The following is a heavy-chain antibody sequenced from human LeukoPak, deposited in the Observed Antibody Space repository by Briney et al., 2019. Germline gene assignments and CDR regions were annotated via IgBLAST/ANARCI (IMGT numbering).Heavy chain of an antibody. D-gene: IGHD3-16*01. V-gene: IGHV3-74*01. Sequence: GGSLRLSCAASGFTFSSYWMHWVRQAPGKGLVWVSRINSDGSSTSYADSVKGRFTISRDNAKNTLYLQMNSLRAEDTAVYYCARGDPYTCFDYWGQGTLVTVSS. CDR2: INSDGSST. CDR3: ARGDPYTCFDY. CDR1: GFTFSSYW. J-gene: IGHJ4*02.